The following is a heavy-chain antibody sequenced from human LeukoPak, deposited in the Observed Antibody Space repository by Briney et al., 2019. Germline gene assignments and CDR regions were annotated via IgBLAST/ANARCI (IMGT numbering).Heavy chain of an antibody. D-gene: IGHD1-26*01. CDR2: IIVGSGRT. Sequence: GASVKLSFTSSGFTFSNSAMQWVRQARGQRLEWIGWIIVGSGRTHYAQNLQERITITRDMSTNTAYMELSSLRSDDTAVYYCAAELYSGTYGRCCSFAFWGQGTQVTVSS. V-gene: IGHV1-58*02. CDR1: GFTFSNSA. CDR3: AAELYSGTYGRCCSFAF. J-gene: IGHJ4*02.